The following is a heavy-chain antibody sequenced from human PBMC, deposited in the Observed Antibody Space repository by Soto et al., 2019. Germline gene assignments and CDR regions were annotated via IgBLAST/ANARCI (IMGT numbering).Heavy chain of an antibody. J-gene: IGHJ5*02. D-gene: IGHD1-26*01. CDR2: IIPIFGKA. V-gene: IGHV1-69*13. CDR3: WREPIGSWSPWFPA. Sequence: PVKVSRKASGNTFSSHAISRVRHAPGQELEWMGGIIPIFGKANYEKKVQGRVTITADESTSTAYMELRSLRAKDTAVYYCWREPIGSWSPWFPASGRGXVIAVS. CDR1: GNTFSSHA.